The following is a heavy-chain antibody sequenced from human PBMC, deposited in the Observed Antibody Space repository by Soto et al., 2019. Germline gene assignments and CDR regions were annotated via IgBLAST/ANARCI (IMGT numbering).Heavy chain of an antibody. CDR3: ARVAVAARPRWYNWFDP. CDR2: MNPNSGET. Sequence: QEQLVQSGAEVKKPGASVKVSCKTSGYTFTDYDINWVRQATGQGREWIGWMNPNSGETGYAQKFQGRVTMTRRASLSTAYLELSSLRSEDTAVYYCARVAVAARPRWYNWFDPWGQGTLVTVSS. J-gene: IGHJ5*02. D-gene: IGHD2-15*01. CDR1: GYTFTDYD. V-gene: IGHV1-8*01.